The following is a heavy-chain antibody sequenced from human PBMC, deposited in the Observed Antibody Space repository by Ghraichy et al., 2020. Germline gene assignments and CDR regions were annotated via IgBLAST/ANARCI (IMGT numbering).Heavy chain of an antibody. J-gene: IGHJ4*02. Sequence: GGSLRLSCAASGFTFSSYWMSWVRQAPGKGLEWVANIKQDGSEKYYVDSVKGRFTISRDNAKNSLYLQMNSLRAEDTAVYYCAREGIGVAGSMQSDYWGQGTLVTVSP. V-gene: IGHV3-7*01. CDR1: GFTFSSYW. CDR3: AREGIGVAGSMQSDY. CDR2: IKQDGSEK. D-gene: IGHD6-19*01.